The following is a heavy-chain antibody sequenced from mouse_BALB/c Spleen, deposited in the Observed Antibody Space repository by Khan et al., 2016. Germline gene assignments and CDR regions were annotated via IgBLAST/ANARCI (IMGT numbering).Heavy chain of an antibody. CDR3: ARLGYYGTMDY. J-gene: IGHJ4*01. CDR2: INPDSSTI. CDR1: GFDFSRYW. V-gene: IGHV4-1*02. D-gene: IGHD1-1*01. Sequence: EVKLLESGGGLVQPGGSLKLSCAATGFDFSRYWMSWVRQAPGKGLEWIGEINPDSSTINYTPSLKDKFIISRDNAKNTLYLQMSKVRSQDTARYYCARLGYYGTMDYRGQGTSVTVSS.